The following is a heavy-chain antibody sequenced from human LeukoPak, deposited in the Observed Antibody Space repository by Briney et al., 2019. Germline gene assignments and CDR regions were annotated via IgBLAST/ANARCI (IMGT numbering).Heavy chain of an antibody. Sequence: GGSLRLSCAASGFTFSSYSMNWVRQAPGKGLEWVSYISSSSSTIYYADSVKGRFTISRDNAKNSLYLQMNSLRPEDTAVYHCARDSPPDYWGQGTLVTVSS. CDR2: ISSSSSTI. CDR3: ARDSPPDY. J-gene: IGHJ4*02. CDR1: GFTFSSYS. V-gene: IGHV3-48*01.